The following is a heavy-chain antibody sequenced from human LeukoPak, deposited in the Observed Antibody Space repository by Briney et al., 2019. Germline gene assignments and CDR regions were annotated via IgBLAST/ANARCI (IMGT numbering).Heavy chain of an antibody. CDR2: IKQDGSEK. J-gene: IGHJ5*02. D-gene: IGHD3-10*01. Sequence: GGSLRLSCAASGFTFSTYWMTWVRQAPGKGLEWAANIKQDGSEKYYVDSVKGRFTISRDNAKNSLFLQMNSLRPEDTAVYYCVRGSSGTAVRGISWAWFDPWGQGTLVTVSS. V-gene: IGHV3-7*05. CDR3: VRGSSGTAVRGISWAWFDP. CDR1: GFTFSTYW.